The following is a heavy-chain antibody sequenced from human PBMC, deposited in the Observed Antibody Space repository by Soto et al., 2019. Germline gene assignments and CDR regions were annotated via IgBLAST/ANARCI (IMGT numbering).Heavy chain of an antibody. CDR3: ARGIWRDIVVVVAALNWFDP. CDR2: TNAGNGNT. CDR1: GYTFTSYA. D-gene: IGHD2-15*01. Sequence: VASVKVSCKASGYTFTSYAMHWVRQAPGQRLEWMGWTNAGNGNTKYSQKFQGRVTITRDTSASTAYMELSSLRSEDTAVYYCARGIWRDIVVVVAALNWFDPWGQGTLVTVS. J-gene: IGHJ5*02. V-gene: IGHV1-3*01.